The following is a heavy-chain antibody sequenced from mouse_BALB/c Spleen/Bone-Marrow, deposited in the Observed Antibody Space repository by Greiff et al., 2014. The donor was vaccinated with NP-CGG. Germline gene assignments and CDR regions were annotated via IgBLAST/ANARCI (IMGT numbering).Heavy chain of an antibody. J-gene: IGHJ3*01. CDR1: GFNIKDTY. Sequence: VQLQQSGAELVKPGASVKLSCTASGFNIKDTYMHWVKQRPEQGLEWIGRIDPANGNTKYDPKFQGKATITADTSSNTAYLQLSSLTSEDTAVYYCAIYYYGSSGLAYWGQGTLVTVSA. CDR2: IDPANGNT. CDR3: AIYYYGSSGLAY. V-gene: IGHV14-3*02. D-gene: IGHD1-1*01.